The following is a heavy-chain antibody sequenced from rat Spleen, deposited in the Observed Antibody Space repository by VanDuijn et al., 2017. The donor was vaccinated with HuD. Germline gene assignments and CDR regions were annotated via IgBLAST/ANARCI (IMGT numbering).Heavy chain of an antibody. J-gene: IGHJ2*01. D-gene: IGHD1-10*01. CDR1: GFTFSNYG. V-gene: IGHV5-29*01. CDR3: ARKVTTWDY. CDR2: ISYDGSST. Sequence: EVQLVESGGGLVQPGRSLKLSCAASGFTFSNYGMAWVRQAPTKGLEWVATISYDGSSTYYRDSVKGRFTISRDNAKSTLYLQMDSLRSEDTATYYCARKVTTWDYWGQGVMVTVSS.